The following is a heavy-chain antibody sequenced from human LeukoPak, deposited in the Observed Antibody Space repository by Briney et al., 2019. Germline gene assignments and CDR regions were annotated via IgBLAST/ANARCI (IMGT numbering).Heavy chain of an antibody. V-gene: IGHV3-23*01. CDR3: AKDYAVGSIDY. Sequence: GGSLRLSCAASGFTFSSYAMSWVRQAPGKGLEWVSGISGSDGSTNYADSVKGRFTISRDNSKNTVSLQMESLRAEDTALYYCAKDYAVGSIDYWGQRTLVTVSS. D-gene: IGHD3-16*01. CDR1: GFTFSSYA. CDR2: ISGSDGST. J-gene: IGHJ4*02.